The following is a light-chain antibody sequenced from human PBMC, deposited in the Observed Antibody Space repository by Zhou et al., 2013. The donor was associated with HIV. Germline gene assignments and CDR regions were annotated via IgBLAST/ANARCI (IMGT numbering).Light chain of an antibody. CDR2: DAS. CDR1: QGISSA. V-gene: IGKV1-13*02. Sequence: IQMTQSPSSLSASVGDRVTITCRASQGISSALAWYQQKPGKAPKLLIYDASSLESGVPSRFSGSGSGTSFTLTISSLQPEDFATYYCQQSYSTPPCTFGQGTKLEI. CDR3: QQSYSTPPCT. J-gene: IGKJ2*02.